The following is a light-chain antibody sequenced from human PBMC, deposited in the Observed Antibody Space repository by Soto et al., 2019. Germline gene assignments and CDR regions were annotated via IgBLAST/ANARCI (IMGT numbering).Light chain of an antibody. Sequence: DIPMTQSPSSLSASVGDRVNITCRASQSISSYLNWYQQKPGKVPNVLISFASNLQSGVPSRFSGSGSGTDFTLSISSLQPEDFATYFCQQSYTTLYTFGQGTKLEIK. V-gene: IGKV1-39*01. CDR1: QSISSY. J-gene: IGKJ2*01. CDR2: FAS. CDR3: QQSYTTLYT.